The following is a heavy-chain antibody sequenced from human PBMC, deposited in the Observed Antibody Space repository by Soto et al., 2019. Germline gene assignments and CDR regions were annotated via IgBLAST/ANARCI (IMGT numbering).Heavy chain of an antibody. CDR1: GYTFTGYY. D-gene: IGHD6-6*01. V-gene: IGHV1-2*02. J-gene: IGHJ5*02. CDR3: ARVPASSIAARRGDWFDP. Sequence: ASVKVSCKASGYTFTGYYMHWVLQAPGQGLEWMGWINPNSGGTNYAQKFQGRVTMTRDTSISTAYMELSRLRSDDTAVYYCARVPASSIAARRGDWFDPWGQGTLVTVSS. CDR2: INPNSGGT.